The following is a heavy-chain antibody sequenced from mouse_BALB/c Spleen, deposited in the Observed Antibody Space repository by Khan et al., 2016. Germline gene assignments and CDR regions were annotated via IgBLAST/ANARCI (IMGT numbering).Heavy chain of an antibody. CDR3: ARHEDR. Sequence: VQLQESGPGLVAPSQSLSITCTVSGFSFTSYGVHWVRQPPGQGLEWLGVIWTGGSTNYNSALMSRLRTSKDYSKRQVYLKMDSLQTDVTAMYYCARHEDRWGQGTTFTVSS. CDR2: IWTGGST. J-gene: IGHJ2*01. V-gene: IGHV2-9*02. CDR1: GFSFTSYG.